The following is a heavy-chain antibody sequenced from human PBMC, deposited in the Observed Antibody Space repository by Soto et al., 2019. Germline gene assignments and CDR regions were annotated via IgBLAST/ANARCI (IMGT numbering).Heavy chain of an antibody. CDR3: ARSLLGDYYDSDGLDN. CDR2: IIPIFDIT. CDR1: GGPYSKYS. V-gene: IGHV1-69*02. Sequence: QVQLVQSGTEVKKPGSSVTVSCKASGGPYSKYSISWVRQAPGQGLEWMGRIIPIFDITNYAQKFQGRVQITAYKSTSTGYMDLSRLRSEDTAVYYCARSLLGDYYDSDGLDNWGQGTLVTVSS. D-gene: IGHD3-22*01. J-gene: IGHJ4*02.